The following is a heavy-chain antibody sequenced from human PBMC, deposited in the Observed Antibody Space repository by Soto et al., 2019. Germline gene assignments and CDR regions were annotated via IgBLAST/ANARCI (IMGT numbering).Heavy chain of an antibody. V-gene: IGHV3-23*01. J-gene: IGHJ4*02. CDR2: ITGGGNT. CDR3: AKVPWGSSRTGGFDF. D-gene: IGHD6-6*01. Sequence: EVQLLESGGGLVQPGGSLRLSCAASGFTFTNYAMNWVRQAPGKGLEWVSAITGGGNTYYADSVKGRFTISRDSFESTLYLQMNSLKAEDTAGYYCAKVPWGSSRTGGFDFWGQGALVTVSS. CDR1: GFTFTNYA.